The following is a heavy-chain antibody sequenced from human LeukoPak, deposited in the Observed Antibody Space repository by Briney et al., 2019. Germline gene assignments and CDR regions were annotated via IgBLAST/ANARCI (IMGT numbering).Heavy chain of an antibody. J-gene: IGHJ4*02. V-gene: IGHV3-23*01. CDR1: GFTFSSYA. D-gene: IGHD3-22*01. Sequence: GGSLRLSCAASGFTFSSYAMSWVRQAPGKGLEWVSAISGSGGSTYYADSVKGRFTISRDDSKNTLYLQMNSLRAEDTAVYYCAKAEYNYYDSSGPFYFDYWGQGTLVTVSS. CDR3: AKAEYNYYDSSGPFYFDY. CDR2: ISGSGGST.